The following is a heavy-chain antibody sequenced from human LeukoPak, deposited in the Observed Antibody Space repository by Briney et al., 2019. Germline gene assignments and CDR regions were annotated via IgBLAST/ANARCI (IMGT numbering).Heavy chain of an antibody. CDR1: GGSISSYY. V-gene: IGHV4-4*07. CDR2: IYTSGST. D-gene: IGHD3-9*01. Sequence: PSETLSLTCTVSGGSISSYYWSWIRQPAGKGLEWIGRIYTSGSTNYNPSLKSRVTISVDTSKNQFSLKLSSVTAADTAVYYCARAHYDILTGGAFDIWGQGTMVTVSS. J-gene: IGHJ3*02. CDR3: ARAHYDILTGGAFDI.